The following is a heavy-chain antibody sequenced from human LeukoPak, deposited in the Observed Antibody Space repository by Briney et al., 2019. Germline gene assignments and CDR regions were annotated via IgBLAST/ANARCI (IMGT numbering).Heavy chain of an antibody. V-gene: IGHV4-59*08. Sequence: PSETLSLTCSVSGASISPYYWVWIRQPPGKGLEWIGYVFYNGRTSYNPSLKSRVTISADTSKNQFSLKMNSVTAADTAVYYCASGNYYQDYRGQGTVVTVSP. J-gene: IGHJ4*02. CDR3: ASGNYYQDY. CDR1: GASISPYY. D-gene: IGHD1-26*01. CDR2: VFYNGRT.